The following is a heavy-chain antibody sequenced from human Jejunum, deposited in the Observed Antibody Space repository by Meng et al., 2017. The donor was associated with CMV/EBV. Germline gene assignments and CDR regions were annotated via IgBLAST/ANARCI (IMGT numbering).Heavy chain of an antibody. CDR2: IKQDGNEK. Sequence: FSTYWMSWVRRAPGKGLEWVADIKQDGNEKYYVDSVKGRFTISRDNAKNSLYLQMNSLRAEDTAVYYCARDQYYDFWSGYYPPDYWGQGTLVTVSS. J-gene: IGHJ4*02. CDR1: FSTYW. V-gene: IGHV3-7*01. D-gene: IGHD3-3*01. CDR3: ARDQYYDFWSGYYPPDY.